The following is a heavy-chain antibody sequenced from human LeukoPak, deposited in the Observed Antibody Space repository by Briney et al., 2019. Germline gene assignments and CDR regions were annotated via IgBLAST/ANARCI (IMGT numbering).Heavy chain of an antibody. CDR3: ARQTGSGLFILP. CDR1: GGSISSSSYY. Sequence: PSETLSLTCTVSGGSISSSSYYWGWLRQPPGKGLEWIGSIYYSGNTYYNASRKSQVSISIDTSKNQFSLRLTSVPAADTAVYYCARQTGSGLFILPGGQGTLVTVSS. V-gene: IGHV4-39*01. CDR2: IYYSGNT. J-gene: IGHJ4*02. D-gene: IGHD3/OR15-3a*01.